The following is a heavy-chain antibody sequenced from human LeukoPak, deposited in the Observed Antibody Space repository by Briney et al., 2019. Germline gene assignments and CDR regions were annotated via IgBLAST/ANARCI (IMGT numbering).Heavy chain of an antibody. V-gene: IGHV3-21*01. CDR3: ARGRVDQGPSSY. J-gene: IGHJ4*02. CDR2: ISSSSSYI. Sequence: GSLRLSCAASGFTFSSYSMNWVRQAPGKGLEWVSSISSSSSYIYYADSLKGRFTISRDNAKNSLYLQMNSLGAEDTAVYYCARGRVDQGPSSYWGQGTLVTVSS. CDR1: GFTFSSYS.